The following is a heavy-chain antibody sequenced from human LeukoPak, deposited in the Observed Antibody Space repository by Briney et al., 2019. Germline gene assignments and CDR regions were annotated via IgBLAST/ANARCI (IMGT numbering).Heavy chain of an antibody. J-gene: IGHJ3*02. D-gene: IGHD4-17*01. CDR1: GGSISSGGYS. Sequence: SQTLSLTCAASGGSISSGGYSWSWIRQPPGKGLEWIGYIYHSGSTYYNPSLKSRVTISVDRSKNQFSLKLSSVTAADTAVYYCARSLATATRGDAFDIWGQGTMVTVSS. CDR3: ARSLATATRGDAFDI. CDR2: IYHSGST. V-gene: IGHV4-30-2*01.